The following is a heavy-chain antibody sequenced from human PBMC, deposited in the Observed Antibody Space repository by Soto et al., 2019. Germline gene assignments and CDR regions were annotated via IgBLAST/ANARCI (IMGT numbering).Heavy chain of an antibody. CDR3: VVVVAATAYWYFQH. Sequence: PGGSLRLSCAASGFTFSSYAMSWVRQAPGKGLEWVSAISGSGGSTYYADSVKGRFTISRDNSKNTLYLQMNSLRAEDTAVYYCVVVVAATAYWYFQHWGQGTLVTVSS. D-gene: IGHD2-15*01. J-gene: IGHJ1*01. V-gene: IGHV3-23*01. CDR1: GFTFSSYA. CDR2: ISGSGGST.